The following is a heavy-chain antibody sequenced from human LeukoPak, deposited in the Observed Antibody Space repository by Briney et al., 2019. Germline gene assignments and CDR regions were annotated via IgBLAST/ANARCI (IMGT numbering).Heavy chain of an antibody. Sequence: SETLSLTCAVSGGSISSSNWWSWVRQPPGKGLEWIGEIYHSGSTNYNPSLKSRVTISVDKSKNQFSLKLSSVTAADTAVYYCARLYGDCAFAYYYYYYMDVWGKGTTVTVSS. CDR2: IYHSGST. D-gene: IGHD4-17*01. CDR1: GGSISSSNW. V-gene: IGHV4-4*02. J-gene: IGHJ6*03. CDR3: ARLYGDCAFAYYYYYYMDV.